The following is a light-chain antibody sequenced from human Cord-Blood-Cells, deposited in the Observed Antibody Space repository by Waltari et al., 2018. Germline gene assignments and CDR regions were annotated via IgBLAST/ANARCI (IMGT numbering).Light chain of an antibody. J-gene: IGLJ3*02. CDR3: CSYAGSRV. V-gene: IGLV2-23*01. Sequence: QSALTPPASVSGSPGQSIPTPSTGTTSDVGSCNLVSCYQQHPGKAPKLMIYEGSKRPSGVSNRFSGSKSGNTASLTISGLQAEDEADYYCCSYAGSRVFGGGTKLTVL. CDR1: TSDVGSCNL. CDR2: EGS.